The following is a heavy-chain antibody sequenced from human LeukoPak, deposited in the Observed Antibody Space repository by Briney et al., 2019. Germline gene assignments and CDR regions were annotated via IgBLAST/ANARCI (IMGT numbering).Heavy chain of an antibody. CDR2: IYHSGST. CDR1: GGSISSGGYY. V-gene: IGHV4-30-2*01. Sequence: SETLSLTCTVSGGSISSGGYYWSWIRQPPGKGLEWIGYIYHSGSTHYNPSLKSRVTISVDRSKNQFSLKLSSVTAADTAVYYCARGGYSSPVDYWGQGTLVTVSS. J-gene: IGHJ4*02. CDR3: ARGGYSSPVDY. D-gene: IGHD6-13*01.